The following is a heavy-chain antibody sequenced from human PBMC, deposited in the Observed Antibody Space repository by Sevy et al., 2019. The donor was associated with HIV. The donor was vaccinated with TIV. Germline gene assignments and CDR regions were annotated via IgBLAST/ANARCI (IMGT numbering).Heavy chain of an antibody. CDR3: VRETAVTTMRAYDI. J-gene: IGHJ3*02. CDR2: IYYTGTT. V-gene: IGHV4-61*01. Sequence: SETLSLTCTVSGGSVNSPNYYWTWIRQPPGKRLECIGSIYYTGTTNFIPSLESRLTISIDASKNQFSLNLNSVIAADTAMYYCVRETAVTTMRAYDIWVQGTMVTVSS. CDR1: GGSVNSPNYY. D-gene: IGHD4-17*01.